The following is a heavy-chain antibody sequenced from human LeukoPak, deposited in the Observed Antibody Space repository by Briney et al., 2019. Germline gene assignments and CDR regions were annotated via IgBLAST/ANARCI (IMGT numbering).Heavy chain of an antibody. CDR3: ATFYYDGSGYKSYFFDI. CDR1: GGSISSYF. V-gene: IGHV4-59*01. D-gene: IGHD3-22*01. Sequence: SETLSLTCTVSGGSISSYFWSWIRQPPGKGLEWIGYISYSGSTTYNPSLKSRVSISVDTSKNQFSLRLSSVTAADTAVYYCATFYYDGSGYKSYFFDIGGKGKMVTVFS. J-gene: IGHJ3*02. CDR2: ISYSGST.